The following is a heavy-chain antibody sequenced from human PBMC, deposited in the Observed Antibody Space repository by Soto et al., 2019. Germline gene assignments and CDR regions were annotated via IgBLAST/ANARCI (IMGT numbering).Heavy chain of an antibody. Sequence: SETLSLTCTVSGGSISSYYWSWIRQPAGKGLEWIGRIYTSGSTNYNPSPKSRVTMSVDTSKNQFSLKLSSVTAADTAVYYCASTDDYDFWSGTKFDYWGQGTLVTVSS. J-gene: IGHJ4*02. CDR3: ASTDDYDFWSGTKFDY. CDR2: IYTSGST. D-gene: IGHD3-3*01. CDR1: GGSISSYY. V-gene: IGHV4-4*07.